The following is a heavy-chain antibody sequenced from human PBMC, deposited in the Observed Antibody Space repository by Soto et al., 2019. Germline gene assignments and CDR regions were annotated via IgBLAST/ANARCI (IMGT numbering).Heavy chain of an antibody. CDR3: ARAEDTAMVYYYGMDV. D-gene: IGHD5-18*01. V-gene: IGHV4-34*01. J-gene: IGHJ6*02. CDR2: INHSGST. CDR1: GGSFSGYY. Sequence: SETLSLTCAVYGGSFSGYYWTWIRQPPGTGLEWIGEINHSGSTNYNPSLKSRVTISVDTSKNQFSLKLTSVTAADTAVYYCARAEDTAMVYYYGMDVWGQGTTVTVSS.